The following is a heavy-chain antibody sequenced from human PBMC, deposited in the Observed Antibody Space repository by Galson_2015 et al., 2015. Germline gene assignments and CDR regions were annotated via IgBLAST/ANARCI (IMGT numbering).Heavy chain of an antibody. J-gene: IGHJ4*02. Sequence: SLRLSCAASGFTVSSNYMNWVRRAPGKGLDWISVIYGGGSTYYADSLRGRFTISRDNSKNTLFFQMNSLRAEDTAVYYCARGKYYFDFWGQGTLVTVSS. CDR3: ARGKYYFDF. CDR1: GFTVSSNY. V-gene: IGHV3-53*01. CDR2: IYGGGST.